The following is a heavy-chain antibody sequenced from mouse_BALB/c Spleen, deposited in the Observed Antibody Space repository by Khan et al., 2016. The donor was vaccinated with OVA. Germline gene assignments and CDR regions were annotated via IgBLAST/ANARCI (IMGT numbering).Heavy chain of an antibody. CDR1: GYSLTSYG. D-gene: IGHD1-3*01. J-gene: IGHJ2*01. Sequence: QVQLKESGPGLVAPSQSLSISCNVSGYSLTSYGVHWVRQPPGQGLEWLGVIWAGGSSNYNSALMSRLSISKDNSKSQVFVKMNNLQTDDTAMYYCARLEDIWGQGTTLTVSS. CDR2: IWAGGSS. CDR3: ARLEDI. V-gene: IGHV2-9*02.